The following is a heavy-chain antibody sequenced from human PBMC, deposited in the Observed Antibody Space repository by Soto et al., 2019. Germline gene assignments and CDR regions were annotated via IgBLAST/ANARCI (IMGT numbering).Heavy chain of an antibody. J-gene: IGHJ1*01. CDR1: GGTFSSYA. V-gene: IGHV1-69*12. Sequence: QVQLVQSGAEVKKPGSSVKVSCKASGGTFSSYAISWVRQAPGQGLEWMGGIIPIFGTANYAQKFQGRVTITADASTSTAYMELSSLRSEDTAVYYCARINYDILTGPTKYFQHWGQGTLVTVSS. CDR2: IIPIFGTA. D-gene: IGHD3-9*01. CDR3: ARINYDILTGPTKYFQH.